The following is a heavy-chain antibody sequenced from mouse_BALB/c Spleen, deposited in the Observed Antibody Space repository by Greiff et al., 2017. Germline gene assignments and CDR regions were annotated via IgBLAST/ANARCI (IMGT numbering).Heavy chain of an antibody. CDR2: ISYSGST. V-gene: IGHV3-8*02. CDR1: GDSITSGY. CDR3: ARGGYYGSSPYAMDY. Sequence: DVQLQESGPSLVKPSQTLSLTCSVTGDSITSGYWNWIRKFPGNKLEYMGYISYSGSTYYNPSLKSRISITRDTSKNQYYLQLNSVTTEDTATYYCARGGYYGSSPYAMDYWGQGTSVTVSS. D-gene: IGHD1-1*01. J-gene: IGHJ4*01.